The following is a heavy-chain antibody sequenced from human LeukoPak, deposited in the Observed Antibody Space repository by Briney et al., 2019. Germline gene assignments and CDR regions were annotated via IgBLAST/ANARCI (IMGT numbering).Heavy chain of an antibody. CDR2: IYTSGST. D-gene: IGHD5-24*01. Sequence: TSETLSLTCTVSGGSISSCCCYSSWIRQPAGKGLEWIGRIYTSGSTNYNPSLKSRVTISVDTSKNQFSLKLSSVTAADTAVYYCAREDGYNSEWLRYWYYYMDVWGKGTTVTVSS. J-gene: IGHJ6*03. CDR3: AREDGYNSEWLRYWYYYMDV. CDR1: GGSISSCCCY. V-gene: IGHV4-61*02.